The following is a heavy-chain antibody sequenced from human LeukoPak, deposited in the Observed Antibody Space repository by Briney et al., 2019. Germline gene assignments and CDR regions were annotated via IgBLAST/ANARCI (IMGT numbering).Heavy chain of an antibody. CDR2: INSDGSST. J-gene: IGHJ6*04. V-gene: IGHV3-74*01. Sequence: GGSLRLSCEASGFTFSSYWMHWVRQAPGKGLFWVSGINSDGSSTSYADSVKGRFTISRDNAKNSLYLQMNSLRAEDTAVYYCAELGITMIGGVWGKGTTVTISS. CDR1: GFTFSSYW. CDR3: AELGITMIGGV. D-gene: IGHD3-10*02.